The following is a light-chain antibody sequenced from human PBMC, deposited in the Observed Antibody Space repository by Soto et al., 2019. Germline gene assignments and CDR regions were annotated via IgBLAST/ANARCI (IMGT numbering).Light chain of an antibody. CDR1: QSLLYSNGYNY. J-gene: IGKJ1*01. CDR3: MQGLQTPGSWT. CDR2: LGS. V-gene: IGKV2-28*01. Sequence: DIVMTQSPLSLAVTPGEPASISCRSSQSLLYSNGYNYLDWYLQKPGQSPQLLIYLGSNRASGVPDRFSGSGSGTDFTLKISRVEAEDVGTYYCMQGLQTPGSWTFGQGTKVEIK.